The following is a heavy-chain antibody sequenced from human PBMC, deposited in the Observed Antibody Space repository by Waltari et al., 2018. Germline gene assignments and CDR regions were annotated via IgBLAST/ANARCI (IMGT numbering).Heavy chain of an antibody. D-gene: IGHD2-15*01. J-gene: IGHJ6*02. Sequence: QVQLVQSGAEVKKPGSSVKVSCKASGGTFSSYAISWVRQAPGQGLEWMGGIVPIFGTANYAQKFQGRVTITADESTSTAYMGLSSLRSEGTAVYYCARHIVVVVAATPPYYYYGMDVWGQGTTVTVSS. V-gene: IGHV1-69*13. CDR1: GGTFSSYA. CDR2: IVPIFGTA. CDR3: ARHIVVVVAATPPYYYYGMDV.